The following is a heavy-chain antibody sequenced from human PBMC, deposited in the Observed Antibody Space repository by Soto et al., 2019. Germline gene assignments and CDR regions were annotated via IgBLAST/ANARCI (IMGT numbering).Heavy chain of an antibody. CDR2: TRHKPDSYTT. D-gene: IGHD4-17*01. Sequence: GGSLRLSCAASGFSFSDHYMDWVRQAPGRGLEWVGRTRHKPDSYTTEYAASVKGRFTISRDDSKNSLYLQMNSLKTEDTAVYYCARISSTDYVFEYWGQGTLVTVS. V-gene: IGHV3-72*01. J-gene: IGHJ4*02. CDR3: ARISSTDYVFEY. CDR1: GFSFSDHY.